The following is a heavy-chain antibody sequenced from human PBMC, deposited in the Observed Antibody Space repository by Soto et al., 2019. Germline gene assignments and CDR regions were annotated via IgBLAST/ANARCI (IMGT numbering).Heavy chain of an antibody. V-gene: IGHV3-64*01. Sequence: VQLVESGGGLVQPGGSLRLSCAASGFTFSTYAMHWVRQAPGKGLEYVSAISSNGRSTYYANSVKGRFTISRDNSKNTLYLQMDSLRAEDMAVYYCARDRRTNGVCYAPSDYWGQGTLVTVSS. CDR3: ARDRRTNGVCYAPSDY. CDR2: ISSNGRST. D-gene: IGHD2-8*01. CDR1: GFTFSTYA. J-gene: IGHJ4*02.